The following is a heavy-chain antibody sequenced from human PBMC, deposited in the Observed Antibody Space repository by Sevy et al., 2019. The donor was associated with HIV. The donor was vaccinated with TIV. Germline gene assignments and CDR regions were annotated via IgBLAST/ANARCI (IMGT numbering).Heavy chain of an antibody. CDR2: ISSSSSIA. CDR1: GFSISTYS. V-gene: IGHV3-48*01. D-gene: IGHD4-17*01. Sequence: GGSLRLSCAASGFSISTYSVNWVRQAPGKGLEWVSYISSSSSIAYYADSVKGRFTISRDRAKNSLYLQTNSLRAEDTAVYYCARDGGTTTEAKGFDYWGQRTLVTVSS. J-gene: IGHJ4*02. CDR3: ARDGGTTTEAKGFDY.